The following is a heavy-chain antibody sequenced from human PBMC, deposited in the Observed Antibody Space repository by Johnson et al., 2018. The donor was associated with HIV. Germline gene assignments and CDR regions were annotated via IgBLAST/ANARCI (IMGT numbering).Heavy chain of an antibody. CDR1: GFTFSTYA. J-gene: IGHJ3*02. D-gene: IGHD5-12*01. Sequence: VQLVESGGGLVQSGGSLRLSCAASGFTFSTYAMHWVRQAPGKGLEYVSAISSNGGSTYYANSVKGRFTISRDNSKNTLYLQMGSLRVEDMAVYYCARSDVDIVAGPEGAFDIWGQGTMVTVSS. CDR2: ISSNGGST. V-gene: IGHV3-64*01. CDR3: ARSDVDIVAGPEGAFDI.